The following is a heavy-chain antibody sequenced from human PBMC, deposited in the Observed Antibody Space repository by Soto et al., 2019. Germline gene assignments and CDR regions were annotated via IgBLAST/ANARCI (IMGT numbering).Heavy chain of an antibody. Sequence: VQLLESGGGLVQPGGSLRLSCAASGFTFSSYAMGWVRQGPGKGLEGVSAIGGSGGSTYYADSVKGRFTISRDNSKSALYLQMNSLRAEDTAVYECAKGAVGTAIPAFDYWGQGTLVTVSS. CDR3: AKGAVGTAIPAFDY. V-gene: IGHV3-23*01. CDR1: GFTFSSYA. J-gene: IGHJ4*02. D-gene: IGHD2-21*02. CDR2: IGGSGGST.